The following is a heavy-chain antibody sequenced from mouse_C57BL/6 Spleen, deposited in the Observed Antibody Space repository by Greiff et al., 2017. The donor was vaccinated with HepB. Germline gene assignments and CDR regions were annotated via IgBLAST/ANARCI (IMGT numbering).Heavy chain of an antibody. Sequence: EVQVVESGAELVRPGASVKLSCTASGFNIKDDYMHWVKQRPEQGLEWIGWIDPENGDTEYASKFQGKATITADTSSNTAYLQLSSLTSEDTAVYYCTTDGNEAYWGQGTLVTVSA. V-gene: IGHV14-4*01. D-gene: IGHD2-3*01. J-gene: IGHJ3*01. CDR3: TTDGNEAY. CDR2: IDPENGDT. CDR1: GFNIKDDY.